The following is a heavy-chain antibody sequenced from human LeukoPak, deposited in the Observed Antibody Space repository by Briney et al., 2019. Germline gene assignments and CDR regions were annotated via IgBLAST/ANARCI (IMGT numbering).Heavy chain of an antibody. CDR3: ATAVTIFGVVIIAD. CDR2: IYYSGST. D-gene: IGHD3-3*01. V-gene: IGHV4-59*01. Sequence: PSETLSLTCTVSGGSISSYYWSWIRQPPGKGLEWIGYIYYSGSTNYNPSLKSRVTISVDTSKNQFSLKLSSVTAADTAVYYCATAVTIFGVVIIADWGQGTLVTVSS. CDR1: GGSISSYY. J-gene: IGHJ4*02.